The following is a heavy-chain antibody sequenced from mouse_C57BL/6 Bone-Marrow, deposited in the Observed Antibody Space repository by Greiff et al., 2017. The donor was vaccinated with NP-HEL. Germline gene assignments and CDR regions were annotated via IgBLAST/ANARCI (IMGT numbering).Heavy chain of an antibody. D-gene: IGHD1-2*01. CDR3: ERGHYYALRAWFAY. J-gene: IGHJ3*01. V-gene: IGHV1-50*01. CDR2: IDPSDSYT. Sequence: VQLQQPGAELVKPGASVKLSCKASGYTFTSYWMQWVKQRPGQGLEWIGEIDPSDSYTNYNQKFKGKATLTVDTSSSTAYMQLSSLTSEDSAVYYCERGHYYALRAWFAYWGQGTLVTVSA. CDR1: GYTFTSYW.